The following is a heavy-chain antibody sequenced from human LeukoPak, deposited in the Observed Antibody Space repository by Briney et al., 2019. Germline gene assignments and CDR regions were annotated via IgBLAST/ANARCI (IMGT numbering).Heavy chain of an antibody. J-gene: IGHJ5*02. D-gene: IGHD6-13*01. CDR3: ARGPNHSSSWYGWFDP. CDR1: GGTFSSYA. V-gene: IGHV1-69*05. CDR2: IIPIFGTA. Sequence: ASVKVSCKASGGTFSSYAISWVRQASGQGLEWMGGIIPIFGTANYAQKFQGRVTITTDESTSTAYMELSSLRSEDTAVYYCARGPNHSSSWYGWFDPWGQGTLVTVSS.